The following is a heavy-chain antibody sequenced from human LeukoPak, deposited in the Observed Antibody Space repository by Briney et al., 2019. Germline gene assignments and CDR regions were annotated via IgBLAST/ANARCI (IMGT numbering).Heavy chain of an antibody. V-gene: IGHV4-39*01. CDR2: IYYSGST. Sequence: SETLSLTCTVSGGSISSSSYYWGWIRQPPGTGLEWIGSIYYSGSTYYNPSLKSRVTISVDTSKNQFSLKLSSVTAADTAMYYCARQAGAAPFDYWGQGTLVTVSS. CDR3: ARQAGAAPFDY. D-gene: IGHD1-26*01. CDR1: GGSISSSSYY. J-gene: IGHJ4*02.